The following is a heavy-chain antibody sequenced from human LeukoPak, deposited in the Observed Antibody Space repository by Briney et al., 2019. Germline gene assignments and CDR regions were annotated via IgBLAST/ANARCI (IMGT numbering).Heavy chain of an antibody. J-gene: IGHJ4*02. D-gene: IGHD3-16*01. CDR2: INPNNGGA. CDR3: ARHLTYFKWGSFYTDYYFDN. Sequence: GASVKVSCKASGYTFTGHYMHWVRQAPGQGLEWMGSINPNNGGANYAQKFQGRVTMTRDTSIYTAYMELSRLTSDDTAVYYCARHLTYFKWGSFYTDYYFDNWGQGTLVTVSS. V-gene: IGHV1-2*02. CDR1: GYTFTGHY.